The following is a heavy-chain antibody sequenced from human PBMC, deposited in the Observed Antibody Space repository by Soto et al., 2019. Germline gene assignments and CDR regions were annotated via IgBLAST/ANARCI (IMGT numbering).Heavy chain of an antibody. CDR2: IYYSGST. J-gene: IGHJ4*02. CDR1: GGSISSGGYY. CDR3: AKDYTDYTYSFDY. Sequence: ASETLSLTCTVSGGSISSGGYYWSWIRQHPGKGLEWTGYIYYSGSTYYNPSLKSRVTISVDTSKNQFSLSAEDTAVYYCAKDYTDYTYSFDYWGQGTLVTVSS. D-gene: IGHD4-4*01. V-gene: IGHV4-31*03.